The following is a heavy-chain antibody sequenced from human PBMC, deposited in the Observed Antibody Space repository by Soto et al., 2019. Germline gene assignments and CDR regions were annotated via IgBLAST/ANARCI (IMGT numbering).Heavy chain of an antibody. D-gene: IGHD3-16*01. CDR2: INHSGST. J-gene: IGHJ3*02. Sequence: SETLSLTCAVYGGSFSGYYWSWIRQPPGKGLEWIGEINHSGSTNYNPSLRSRVTISVGTSKNQFSLKLSSVTAADTAVYYCARHPRGTDAFDIWGQGTMVTV. CDR1: GGSFSGYY. CDR3: ARHPRGTDAFDI. V-gene: IGHV4-34*01.